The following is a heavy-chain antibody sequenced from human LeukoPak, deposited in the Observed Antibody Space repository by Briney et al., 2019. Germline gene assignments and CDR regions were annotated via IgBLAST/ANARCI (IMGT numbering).Heavy chain of an antibody. J-gene: IGHJ4*02. CDR1: GFTFNSYA. V-gene: IGHV3-23*01. D-gene: IGHD4/OR15-4a*01. CDR2: ISGSGGST. Sequence: GGSLRLSCAASGFTFNSYAMSWVRQAPGKGLEWVSAISGSGGSTYYADSVKGRFTISRDNSKNTLYLQMNSLRAEDTAVYYCAKLTKREGGSFDYWGQGTLVTVSS. CDR3: AKLTKREGGSFDY.